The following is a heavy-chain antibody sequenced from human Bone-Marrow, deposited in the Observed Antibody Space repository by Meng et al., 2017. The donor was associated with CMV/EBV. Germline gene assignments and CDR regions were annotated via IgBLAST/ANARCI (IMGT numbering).Heavy chain of an antibody. CDR2: ISAYNGNT. CDR1: GYTFTSYY. CDR3: ARLYCSSTSCYYYGMDV. V-gene: IGHV1-18*04. J-gene: IGHJ6*02. Sequence: ASVKVSCKASGYTFTSYYMHWVRQAPGQGLEWMGWISAYNGNTNYAQKLQGRVTMTTDTSTSTAYMELRSLRSDDTAVYYCARLYCSSTSCYYYGMDVWGQGTTVTVSS. D-gene: IGHD2-2*01.